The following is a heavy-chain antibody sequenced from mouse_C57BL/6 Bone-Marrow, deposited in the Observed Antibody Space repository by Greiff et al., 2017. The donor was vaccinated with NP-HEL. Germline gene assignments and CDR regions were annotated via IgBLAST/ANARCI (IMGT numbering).Heavy chain of an antibody. V-gene: IGHV1-62-2*01. CDR1: GYTFTEYT. J-gene: IGHJ2*01. CDR3: ARQDWDVDYFDY. D-gene: IGHD4-1*01. CDR2: FYPGSGSI. Sequence: QVQLKESGAELVKPGASVKLSCKASGYTFTEYTIHWVKQRSGQGLEWIGWFYPGSGSIKYNEKFKDKATLTADKSSSTVYMELSRLTSEDSAVYFSARQDWDVDYFDYWGQGTTLTVSS.